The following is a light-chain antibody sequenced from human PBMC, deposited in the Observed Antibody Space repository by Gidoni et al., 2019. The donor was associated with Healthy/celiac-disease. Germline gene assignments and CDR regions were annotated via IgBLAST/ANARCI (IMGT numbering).Light chain of an antibody. J-gene: IGKJ4*01. Sequence: DIQLTQSPSFLSASVGDRVTITCWASQGISSYLAWYQQKPGKAPKLLIYAASTLHSGVPSRFSGSGSGTEFTLTISSLQPEDFATYYCQQLNSYPLTFGGGTKVEIK. CDR3: QQLNSYPLT. V-gene: IGKV1-9*01. CDR1: QGISSY. CDR2: AAS.